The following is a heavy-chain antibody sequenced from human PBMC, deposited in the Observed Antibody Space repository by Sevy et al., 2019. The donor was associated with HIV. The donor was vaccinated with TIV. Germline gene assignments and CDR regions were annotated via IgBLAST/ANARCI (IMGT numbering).Heavy chain of an antibody. CDR3: ARAVWGTYVYDDY. Sequence: GGSLRLSCAASGFSFSTYTMNWVRQAPGKGLQWISSMSSSSNTMHYADAVKGRFTISRDNAKNSLYLEMNSLRAEDTAVYYCARAVWGTYVYDDYWGQGTLVTVSS. V-gene: IGHV3-48*01. D-gene: IGHD3-16*01. J-gene: IGHJ4*02. CDR1: GFSFSTYT. CDR2: MSSSSNTM.